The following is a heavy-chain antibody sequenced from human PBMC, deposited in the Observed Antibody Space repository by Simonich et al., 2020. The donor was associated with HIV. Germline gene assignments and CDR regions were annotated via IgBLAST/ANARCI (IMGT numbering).Heavy chain of an antibody. CDR3: AKDKGAYYGSGSPVY. Sequence: EVQLVESGGGLVQPGRSLRLSCAASGFTFDDYAMHWVRQTPGKGREWVAGNSWNSWSKGYADSVKGRFTISRDNAKNSLYLQMNSLRAEDTALYYCAKDKGAYYGSGSPVYWGQGTLVTVSS. CDR2: NSWNSWSK. V-gene: IGHV3-9*01. CDR1: GFTFDDYA. J-gene: IGHJ4*02. D-gene: IGHD3-10*01.